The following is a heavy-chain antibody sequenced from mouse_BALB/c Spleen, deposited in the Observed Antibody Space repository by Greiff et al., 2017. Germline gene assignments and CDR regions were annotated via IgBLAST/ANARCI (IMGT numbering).Heavy chain of an antibody. CDR3: ARGDYGSRDWYFDG. V-gene: IGHV1-9*01. J-gene: IGHJ1*01. Sequence: QVQLQQSGAELMKPGASVKISCKATGYTFSSYWIEWVKQRPGHGLEWIGEILPGSGTTNYNEKFKVKATCTADTSSNTAYMQLSSLTSEDSAVYYCARGDYGSRDWYFDGWGAGTTVTVSS. CDR1: GYTFSSYW. CDR2: ILPGSGTT. D-gene: IGHD1-1*01.